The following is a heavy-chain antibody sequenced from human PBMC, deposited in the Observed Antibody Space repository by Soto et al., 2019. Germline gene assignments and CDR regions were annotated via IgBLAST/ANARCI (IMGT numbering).Heavy chain of an antibody. CDR2: IFYSGST. D-gene: IGHD5-18*01. CDR1: GGSISNYY. V-gene: IGHV4-59*01. Sequence: QVHLQESGPRLVKPSETLSLTCTVSGGSISNYYWSWIRQPPGRGLEWIGHIFYSGSTNYNPALTSRVTISVDPSKTQSSLKLRSVTAADPAVHYCAKDSGYNYGYFRWFDPWGQGTLVTVSS. CDR3: AKDSGYNYGYFRWFDP. J-gene: IGHJ5*02.